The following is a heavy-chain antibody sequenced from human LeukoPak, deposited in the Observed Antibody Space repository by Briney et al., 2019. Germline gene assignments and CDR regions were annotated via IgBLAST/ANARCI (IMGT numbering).Heavy chain of an antibody. J-gene: IGHJ6*02. V-gene: IGHV1-2*06. CDR2: INPNSGGT. Sequence: GASVKVSCKASGYTFTGYYMHWVRQAPGQGLEWMGRINPNSGGTNYAQKFQGRVTMTRDTSISTAYMELSRLRSDDTAVYYCARGAPGDSSGWYEIYGMDVWGQGTTVTVSS. CDR3: ARGAPGDSSGWYEIYGMDV. D-gene: IGHD6-19*01. CDR1: GYTFTGYY.